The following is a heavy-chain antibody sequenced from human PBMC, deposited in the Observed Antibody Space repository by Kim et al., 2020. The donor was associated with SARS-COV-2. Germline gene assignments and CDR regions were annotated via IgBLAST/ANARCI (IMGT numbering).Heavy chain of an antibody. J-gene: IGHJ3*02. D-gene: IGHD3-22*01. V-gene: IGHV5-51*01. CDR1: GYSFTSYW. CDR3: ARLGLYYYDSSGYPNDAFDI. Sequence: GESLKISCKGSGYSFTSYWIGWVRQMPGKGLEWMGIIYPGDSDTRYSPSFQGQVTISADKSISTAYLQWSSLKASDTAMYYCARLGLYYYDSSGYPNDAFDIWGQGTMVTVSS. CDR2: IYPGDSDT.